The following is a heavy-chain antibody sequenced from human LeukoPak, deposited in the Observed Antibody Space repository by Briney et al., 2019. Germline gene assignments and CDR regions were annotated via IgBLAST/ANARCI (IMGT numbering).Heavy chain of an antibody. CDR1: GFTFSSYA. V-gene: IGHV3-30*01. CDR2: ISYDGSNK. D-gene: IGHD2-21*01. CDR3: ARDRGGVDY. J-gene: IGHJ4*02. Sequence: GGSLRLSCAASGFTFSSYAMHWVRQAPGKGLEWVAVISYDGSNKYYADSVKGRFTISRDNSKNTLYLQMNRLRAEDTAVYYCARDRGGVDYWGQGTLVTVSS.